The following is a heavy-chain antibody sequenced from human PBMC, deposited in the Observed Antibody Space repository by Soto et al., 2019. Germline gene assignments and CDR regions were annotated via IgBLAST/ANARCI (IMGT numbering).Heavy chain of an antibody. Sequence: GGSLRLSCAASGFTFGDYAMSWFRQAPGKGLEWVGFIRSKAYGGTTEYAASVKGRFTISRDDSKSIAYLQMNSLKTEDTAVYYCTSPEGTMVRGVRYYYYGMDVWGQGTMVTVSS. CDR2: IRSKAYGGTT. CDR3: TSPEGTMVRGVRYYYYGMDV. J-gene: IGHJ6*02. CDR1: GFTFGDYA. D-gene: IGHD3-10*01. V-gene: IGHV3-49*03.